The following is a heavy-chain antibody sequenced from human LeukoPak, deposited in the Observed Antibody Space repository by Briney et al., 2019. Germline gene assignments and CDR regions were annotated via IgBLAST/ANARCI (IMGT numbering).Heavy chain of an antibody. CDR1: GFTFDDYG. J-gene: IGHJ6*03. V-gene: IGHV3-20*04. CDR2: INWNGGST. Sequence: GGSLRLSCAASGFTFDDYGMSWVRQAPGKGLEWVSGINWNGGSTGYADSVKGRFTISRDNAKNSLYLQMNSLRAEDTALYYCARAQRGYSSSWYYYYYMDVWGKGTTVTVSS. D-gene: IGHD6-13*01. CDR3: ARAQRGYSSSWYYYYYMDV.